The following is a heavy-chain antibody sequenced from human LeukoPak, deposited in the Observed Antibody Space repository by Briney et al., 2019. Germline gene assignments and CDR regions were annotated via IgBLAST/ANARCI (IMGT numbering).Heavy chain of an antibody. CDR3: ARHEPYNSGSHYDY. D-gene: IGHD3-10*01. J-gene: IGHJ4*02. CDR2: IYGGGST. Sequence: GGSLRLSCAASGFTVSSNFMAWVRQAPGKGLEWVSVIYGGGSTFYADSVKGRFTISRDNSKNTLDLQMNSLRAEDTAMYYCARHEPYNSGSHYDYWGQGTLVTVSS. V-gene: IGHV3-53*01. CDR1: GFTVSSNF.